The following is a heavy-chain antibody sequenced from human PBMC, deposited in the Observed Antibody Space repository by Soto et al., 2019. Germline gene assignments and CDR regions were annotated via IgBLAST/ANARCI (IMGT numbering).Heavy chain of an antibody. V-gene: IGHV5-10-1*01. CDR3: ARQIYDSDTGPNFQYYFDS. Sequence: GESLKLSCTVSGYSFAGYWITCVRQTPGKGLEWMGRIDPSDSQTYYSPSFRGHVTISVTKSITTVFLQWSSLRASDTAMYYCARQIYDSDTGPNFQYYFDSWGQGTPVTVSS. J-gene: IGHJ4*02. CDR1: GYSFAGYW. D-gene: IGHD3-22*01. CDR2: IDPSDSQT.